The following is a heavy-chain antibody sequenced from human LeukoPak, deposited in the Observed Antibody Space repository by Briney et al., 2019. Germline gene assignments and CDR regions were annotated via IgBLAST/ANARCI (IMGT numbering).Heavy chain of an antibody. J-gene: IGHJ4*02. CDR2: ITDNSGTI. Sequence: PGGSLRLSCAASGFTFSNYNMTWVRQAPGKGLEWISYITDNSGTIYYADSVKGRFTISRDNAKNSLYLQMNSLRDEDTAVYYCARRIVGAFPFDYWGQGTLVTVSS. V-gene: IGHV3-48*02. CDR3: ARRIVGAFPFDY. CDR1: GFTFSNYN. D-gene: IGHD1-26*01.